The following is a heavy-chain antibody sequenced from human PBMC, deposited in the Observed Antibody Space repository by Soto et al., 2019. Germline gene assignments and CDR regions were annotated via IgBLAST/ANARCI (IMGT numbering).Heavy chain of an antibody. V-gene: IGHV4-39*01. CDR2: VHYSGGT. Sequence: QLQLQESGPGLVKPSETLSLTCTVSGGSISNNNYYWGWIRQPPGKGLEWIANVHYSGGTHYNPSLKSRVTVCLDTSKNQCSLQLSSVTAADTAVYYCARRGTYSFDSSGYYYPFDYWGQGNLVTVSS. CDR3: ARRGTYSFDSSGYYYPFDY. J-gene: IGHJ4*02. CDR1: GGSISNNNYY. D-gene: IGHD3-22*01.